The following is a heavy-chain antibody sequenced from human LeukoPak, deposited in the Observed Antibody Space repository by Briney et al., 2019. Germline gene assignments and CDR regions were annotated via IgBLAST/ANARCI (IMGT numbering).Heavy chain of an antibody. V-gene: IGHV1-2*02. Sequence: ASVKVSCKASGYTFTGYYMHWVRQAPGQGLERMGWISAYNGNTNYAQKLQGRVTMTRNTSISTAYMELSSLRSEDTAVYYCARLGVDYYGSGSPGAFDIWGQGTMVTVSS. CDR2: ISAYNGNT. CDR3: ARLGVDYYGSGSPGAFDI. CDR1: GYTFTGYY. J-gene: IGHJ3*02. D-gene: IGHD3-10*01.